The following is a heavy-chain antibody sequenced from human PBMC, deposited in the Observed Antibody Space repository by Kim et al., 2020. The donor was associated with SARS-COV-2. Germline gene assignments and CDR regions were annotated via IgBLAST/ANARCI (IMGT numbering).Heavy chain of an antibody. Sequence: SVKVSCKASGGTFSSYAISWVRQAPGQGLEWMGGIIPIFGTANYAQKFQGRVTITADESTSTAYMELSSLRSEDTAVYYCARDPHYGGNPFDYWGQGTLVTVSS. CDR2: IIPIFGTA. J-gene: IGHJ4*02. CDR3: ARDPHYGGNPFDY. V-gene: IGHV1-69*13. CDR1: GGTFSSYA. D-gene: IGHD4-17*01.